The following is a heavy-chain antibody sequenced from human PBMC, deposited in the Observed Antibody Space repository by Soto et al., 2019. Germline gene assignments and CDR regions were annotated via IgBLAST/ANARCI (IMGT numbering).Heavy chain of an antibody. CDR1: GFSLSSYA. D-gene: IGHD1-1*01. CDR3: ARDSFPTTTKGHGVYWYYGVDV. V-gene: IGHV3-30-3*01. CDR2: ISYDGDNE. J-gene: IGHJ6*02. Sequence: QVQLVESGAGVVQSGRSLRLSCAASGFSLSSYAMHWVRQGPGKGLEWVAVISYDGDNENYADSVKGRFTITEDNSNNTLYLQMSSRRAEDTAVYYCARDSFPTTTKGHGVYWYYGVDVWGQGTTFTFSS.